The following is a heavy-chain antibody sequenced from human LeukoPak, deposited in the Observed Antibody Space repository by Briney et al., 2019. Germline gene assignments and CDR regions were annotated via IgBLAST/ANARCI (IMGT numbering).Heavy chain of an antibody. V-gene: IGHV4-34*01. J-gene: IGHJ4*02. CDR2: INHSGST. CDR1: GGSFSGYY. D-gene: IGHD2-15*01. CDR3: ARGRRSCGNFDY. Sequence: SETLSLTCAVYGGSFSGYYWSWIRQPPGKGLEWIGEINHSGSTNYNPSLKSRVTISVDTSKNQFSLKLSSVTAADTAVYYCARGRRSCGNFDYWGQGTLVTVPS.